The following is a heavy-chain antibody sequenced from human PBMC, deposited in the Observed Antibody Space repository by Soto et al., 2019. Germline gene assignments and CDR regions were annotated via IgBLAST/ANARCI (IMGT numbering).Heavy chain of an antibody. Sequence: PGGSLRLSCAASGFTFSSYAMHWVRQAPGKGLEWVAVISYDGSNKYYADSVKGRFTISRDNSKNTLYLQMNSLRAEDTAVYYCARENRWELRNAFDIWGQGTMVTVSS. CDR2: ISYDGSNK. J-gene: IGHJ3*02. CDR3: ARENRWELRNAFDI. D-gene: IGHD1-26*01. CDR1: GFTFSSYA. V-gene: IGHV3-30-3*01.